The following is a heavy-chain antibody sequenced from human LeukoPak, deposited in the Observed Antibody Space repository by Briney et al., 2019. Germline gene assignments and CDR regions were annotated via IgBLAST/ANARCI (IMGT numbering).Heavy chain of an antibody. CDR1: GYTFTSYG. J-gene: IGHJ6*02. V-gene: IGHV1-18*01. CDR3: ARERAHHYDSSGPSKNGMDV. Sequence: ASVKVSCKASGYTFTSYGISWVRQAPGQGLEWMGWFSAYNGNTNYAQKLQGRVTMTTDTSTSTAYMELRSLRSDDTAVYYCARERAHHYDSSGPSKNGMDVWGQGTTVTVSS. D-gene: IGHD3-22*01. CDR2: FSAYNGNT.